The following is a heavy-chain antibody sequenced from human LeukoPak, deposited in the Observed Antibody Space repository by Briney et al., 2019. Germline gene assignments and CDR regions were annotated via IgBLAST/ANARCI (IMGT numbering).Heavy chain of an antibody. CDR3: ARSELLWFGGVNSGFDY. J-gene: IGHJ4*02. V-gene: IGHV4-39*07. CDR2: IYYNGRT. D-gene: IGHD3-10*01. Sequence: SETLSLTCTVSGDSINNNNYYWGWIRQPPGKGLEWIGNIYYNGRTYYSPSLKSRGTISVDTSKNQFSLKLSSVTAADTAVYYCARSELLWFGGVNSGFDYWGQGTLVTVSS. CDR1: GDSINNNNYY.